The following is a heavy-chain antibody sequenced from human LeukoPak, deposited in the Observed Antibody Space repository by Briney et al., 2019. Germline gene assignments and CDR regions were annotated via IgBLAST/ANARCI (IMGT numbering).Heavy chain of an antibody. CDR3: ARESGTRWFDP. D-gene: IGHD3-10*01. CDR2: INPSGGST. CDR1: GYTFTNHY. V-gene: IGHV1-46*01. J-gene: IGHJ5*02. Sequence: ASAKVSCKASGYTFTNHYIQWVRQAPGQGLEWVGIINPSGGSTYYAQKFQGRITLTRDTSTSTVYMELRSLRSEDTAIYYCARESGTRWFDPWGQGTLVTVSS.